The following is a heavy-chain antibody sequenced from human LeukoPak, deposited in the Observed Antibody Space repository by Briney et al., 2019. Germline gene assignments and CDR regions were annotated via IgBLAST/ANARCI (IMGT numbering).Heavy chain of an antibody. CDR1: GFTFSSNW. D-gene: IGHD3/OR15-3a*01. Sequence: GGSLRLSCVASGFTFSSNWMSGVRQPPGKGLQRGANIRQDGSEKHYMDSVKGRFTISIDNAKNSLYLQMNSLRAADTAVYYCARDAGLYYYYNDVWGKGTTVTVSS. CDR3: ARDAGLYYYYNDV. CDR2: IRQDGSEK. V-gene: IGHV3-7*01. J-gene: IGHJ6*03.